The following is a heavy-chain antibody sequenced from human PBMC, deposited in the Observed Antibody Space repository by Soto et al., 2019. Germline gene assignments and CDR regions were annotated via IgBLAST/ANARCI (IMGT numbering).Heavy chain of an antibody. Sequence: ASVKVSCKASGYSFTSLDINWVRQTAGQGLEWMGWMQPSTGRTGYAQKFQGRVTMTRDTSMNTAYMELTTLTSDDTAFYYCARGVSAGVDYWGQGTLVTVSS. CDR1: GYSFTSLD. V-gene: IGHV1-8*01. J-gene: IGHJ4*02. CDR3: ARGVSAGVDY. D-gene: IGHD1-26*01. CDR2: MQPSTGRT.